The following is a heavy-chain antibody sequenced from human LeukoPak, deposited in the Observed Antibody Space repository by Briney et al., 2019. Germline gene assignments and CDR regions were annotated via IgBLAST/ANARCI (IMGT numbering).Heavy chain of an antibody. Sequence: GGSLGLSCAASGFTFSDHYMSWIRQAPGKGLEWVSAISGSGGSTYYTDSVKGRFTISRDNSKNTLYLQMNSLRAEDTAVYYCASKANWGSDFDYWGQGTLVTVSS. D-gene: IGHD7-27*01. V-gene: IGHV3-23*01. CDR3: ASKANWGSDFDY. J-gene: IGHJ4*02. CDR2: ISGSGGST. CDR1: GFTFSDHY.